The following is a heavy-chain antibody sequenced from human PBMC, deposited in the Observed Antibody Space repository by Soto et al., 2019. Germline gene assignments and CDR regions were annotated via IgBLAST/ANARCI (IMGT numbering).Heavy chain of an antibody. V-gene: IGHV3-23*01. CDR1: GFTFSSFA. D-gene: IGHD3-22*01. Sequence: LRLSCAASGFTFSSFAMSWVRQAPGKGLEWVSIISGTGDNTYYADSVKVRFTISRDNSKNTVYLQMNSLRAEDTAVYYCAKKNYDSSGYSDVWGQGTTVSVS. J-gene: IGHJ6*02. CDR2: ISGTGDNT. CDR3: AKKNYDSSGYSDV.